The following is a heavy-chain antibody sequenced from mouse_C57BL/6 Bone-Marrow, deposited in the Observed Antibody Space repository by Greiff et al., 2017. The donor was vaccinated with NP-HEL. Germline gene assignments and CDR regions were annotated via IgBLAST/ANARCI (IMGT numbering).Heavy chain of an antibody. CDR2: ISYDGSN. Sequence: EVKLVESGPGLVKPSQSLSLTCSVTGYSITSGYYWNWIRQFPGNKLEWMGYISYDGSNNSNPSLQNRISITRDTSKNQFFLKLNSVTTEDTATYYCARAGATVAPFAYWGQGTLVTVSA. CDR3: ARAGATVAPFAY. D-gene: IGHD1-1*01. CDR1: GYSITSGYY. J-gene: IGHJ3*01. V-gene: IGHV3-6*01.